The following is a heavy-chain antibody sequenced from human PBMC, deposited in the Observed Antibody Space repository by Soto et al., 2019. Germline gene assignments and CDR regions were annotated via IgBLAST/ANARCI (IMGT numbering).Heavy chain of an antibody. CDR3: AKGEGYSSSLGELDY. J-gene: IGHJ4*02. Sequence: PGGSLRLSCAASGFIFSNYVMSWVRQAPGKGLEWVSAISGSGGSTYYADSVKGRFTISRDNSKNTLYLQMNSLRAEDTAVYYCAKGEGYSSSLGELDYWGQGTLVTVSS. D-gene: IGHD6-13*01. CDR1: GFIFSNYV. CDR2: ISGSGGST. V-gene: IGHV3-23*01.